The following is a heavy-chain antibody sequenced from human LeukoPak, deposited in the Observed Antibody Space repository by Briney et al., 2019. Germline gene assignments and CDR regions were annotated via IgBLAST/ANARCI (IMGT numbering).Heavy chain of an antibody. CDR2: IYSGGST. CDR1: GFTVSSNY. CDR3: VSGGRAGWGPSYFDY. Sequence: GGSLRLSCAASGFTVSSNYMSWVRQAPGKGLEWVSVIYSGGSTYYADSVKGRFTISRDNSKNTLYLQMNSLRAEDTAVYYCVSGGRAGWGPSYFDYWGQGTLVTVSS. J-gene: IGHJ4*02. D-gene: IGHD6-19*01. V-gene: IGHV3-53*01.